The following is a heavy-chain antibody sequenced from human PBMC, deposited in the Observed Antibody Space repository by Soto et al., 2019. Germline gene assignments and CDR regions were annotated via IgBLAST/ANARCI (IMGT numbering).Heavy chain of an antibody. D-gene: IGHD1-26*01. J-gene: IGHJ4*02. V-gene: IGHV1-3*01. CDR3: ARGPSSGSFDY. Sequence: GASVKVSCKASGYTFTTYFIHWMRQAPGHRLEWMAWINPDNGRTTYSQNLQGRVTITRDTSANTVYMEVSSLTSEDTAIYYCARGPSSGSFDYGGQGTLVTVSS. CDR2: INPDNGRT. CDR1: GYTFTTYF.